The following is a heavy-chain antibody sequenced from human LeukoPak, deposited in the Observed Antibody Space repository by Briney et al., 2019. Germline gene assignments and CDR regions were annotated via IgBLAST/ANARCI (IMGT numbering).Heavy chain of an antibody. D-gene: IGHD2-15*01. CDR3: VRQGGWGGAASLIEF. CDR1: GVSISTSNHY. CDR2: MFYRGST. V-gene: IGHV4-39*01. Sequence: PSETLSLTCTVSGVSISTSNHYWAWIRQPPGKGLEWIGRMFYRGSTYYNASLKSRVTLSVDTSRNQFSLNLMSVTPSDTAMYYCVRQGGWGGAASLIEFWGQGTLVTVSS. J-gene: IGHJ4*02.